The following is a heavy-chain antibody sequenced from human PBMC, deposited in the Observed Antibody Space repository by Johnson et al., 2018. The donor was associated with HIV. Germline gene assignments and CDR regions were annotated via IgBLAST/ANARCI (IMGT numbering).Heavy chain of an antibody. V-gene: IGHV3-20*04. D-gene: IGHD3-16*01. CDR2: INWKGGNT. CDR1: GFSFNDDG. CDR3: ARGIVITFGGPDAFDV. Sequence: VQLVESGGGVVRPGGSLRLSCAASGFSFNDDGMSWVRQAPGKGLEWVSGINWKGGNTGYIDYVKGRFTISRDNARNSLHLQMNSLKDEDTALYYCARGIVITFGGPDAFDVWGQGTMVTV. J-gene: IGHJ3*01.